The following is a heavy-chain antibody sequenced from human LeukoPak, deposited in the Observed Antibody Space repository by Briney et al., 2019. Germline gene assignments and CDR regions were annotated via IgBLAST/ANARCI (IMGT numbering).Heavy chain of an antibody. CDR1: GFTFSSYW. CDR3: ARSYHDFWSGPNWFDP. Sequence: GGSLRLSCAASGFTFSSYWMSWVRQAPGKGLEWVANIKQDGSEKYYVDSVKGRFTISRDNAKNSLYLQMNSLRAEDTAVYYCARSYHDFWSGPNWFDPWGQGTLVTVSS. CDR2: IKQDGSEK. J-gene: IGHJ5*02. D-gene: IGHD3-3*01. V-gene: IGHV3-7*01.